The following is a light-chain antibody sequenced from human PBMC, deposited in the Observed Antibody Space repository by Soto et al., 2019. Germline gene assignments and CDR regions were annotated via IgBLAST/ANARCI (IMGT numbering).Light chain of an antibody. CDR2: GAS. V-gene: IGKV3-15*01. J-gene: IGKJ5*01. CDR1: QSVSSN. Sequence: EILMTQSPSTLSVSPGERATLSCRASQSVSSNLAWYQQKPGQAPRLLIYGASTRATGIPARFSGGGFGTEFTLTISSLQYEDFAVYYCQQRSNWPPITFGQGTRLEIK. CDR3: QQRSNWPPIT.